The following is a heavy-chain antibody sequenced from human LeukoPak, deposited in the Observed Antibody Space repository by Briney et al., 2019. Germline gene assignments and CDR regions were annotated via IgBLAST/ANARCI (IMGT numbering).Heavy chain of an antibody. V-gene: IGHV3-48*03. CDR1: GFTFSSYE. D-gene: IGHD1-14*01. J-gene: IGHJ4*02. Sequence: GGSLRLSCAASGFTFSSYEMNWVRQAPGKGLEWVSYISSSGSTIYYADSVKGRFTVSRDNAKNSLYLQMNSLRAEDTAVYYCASQEEAVWPEPLDYWGQGTLVTVYS. CDR2: ISSSGSTI. CDR3: ASQEEAVWPEPLDY.